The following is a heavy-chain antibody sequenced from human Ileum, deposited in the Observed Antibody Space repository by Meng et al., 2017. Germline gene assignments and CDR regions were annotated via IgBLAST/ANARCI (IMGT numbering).Heavy chain of an antibody. CDR3: ARDLNWVVWDY. D-gene: IGHD3/OR15-3a*01. Sequence: GESLKISCAASGFTFSAYNMHWVRQAPGKGLVWVSRIKPDGSTTTYTDSVKGRFTISRDNAKNTLYLQMNSLRDEDTAVYYCARDLNWVVWDYWGQGTVVTVLL. J-gene: IGHJ4*02. CDR1: GFTFSAYN. V-gene: IGHV3-74*01. CDR2: IKPDGSTT.